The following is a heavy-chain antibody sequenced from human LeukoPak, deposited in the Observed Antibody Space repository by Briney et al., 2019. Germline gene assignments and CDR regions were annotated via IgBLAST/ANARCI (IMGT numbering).Heavy chain of an antibody. CDR2: IHHSGST. V-gene: IGHV4-4*02. CDR3: ARDKREPRYAFDI. Sequence: PSGTLSLTCAVSGDSISSNYWWTWVRQPPGKGLEWIGEIHHSGSTNYNPSLKSRVTISVDTSKNQFSLKLSSVTAADTAVYYCARDKREPRYAFDIWGQGTMVTVSS. CDR1: GDSISSNYW. D-gene: IGHD1-26*01. J-gene: IGHJ3*02.